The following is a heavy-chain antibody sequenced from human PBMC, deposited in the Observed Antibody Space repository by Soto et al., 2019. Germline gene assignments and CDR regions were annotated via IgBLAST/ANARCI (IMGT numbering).Heavy chain of an antibody. V-gene: IGHV1-2*02. J-gene: IGHJ6*02. CDR1: GYTFTGYY. CDR2: INPNSGGT. CDR3: ARDLPLSHVPFWSGYYGTFDYYGMDV. Sequence: GASVKVSCKASGYTFTGYYMHWVRQAPGQGLEWMGWINPNSGGTNYAQKFQGRVTMTRDTSISTAYMELSRLRSDDTAVYYCARDLPLSHVPFWSGYYGTFDYYGMDVWGQGTTVTVSS. D-gene: IGHD3-3*01.